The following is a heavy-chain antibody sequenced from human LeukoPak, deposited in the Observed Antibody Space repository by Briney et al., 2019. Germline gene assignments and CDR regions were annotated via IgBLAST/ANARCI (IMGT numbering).Heavy chain of an antibody. D-gene: IGHD3-22*01. CDR3: AREGNYYDSSGYNTPFFDY. J-gene: IGHJ4*02. CDR1: GFTFSSYG. CDR2: ISYDGSNK. Sequence: GRSLRLSCAASGFTFSSYGMHWVRQAPGKGLEWVAVISYDGSNKYYADSVKGRFTISRDNSKNTLYLQMNSLRAEDTAVYYCAREGNYYDSSGYNTPFFDYWGQGTLVTVSS. V-gene: IGHV3-30*03.